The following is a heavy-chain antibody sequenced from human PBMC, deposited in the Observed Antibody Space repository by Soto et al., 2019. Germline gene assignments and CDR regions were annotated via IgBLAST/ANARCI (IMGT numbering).Heavy chain of an antibody. CDR1: GFTFSSYA. D-gene: IGHD2-21*02. CDR2: ISYDGSNK. CDR3: ARDRLVTAHLDY. V-gene: IGHV3-30-3*01. J-gene: IGHJ4*02. Sequence: QVQLVESGGGVVQPGRSLRLSCAASGFTFSSYAMHWVRKAPGKGLEWVAVISYDGSNKYYADSVKGRFTISRDNSKNTLYLQMNSLRDEDTAVYYCARDRLVTAHLDYWGQGPLVTVSS.